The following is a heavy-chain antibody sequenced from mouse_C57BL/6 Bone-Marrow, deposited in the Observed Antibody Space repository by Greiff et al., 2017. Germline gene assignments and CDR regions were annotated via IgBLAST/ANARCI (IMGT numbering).Heavy chain of an antibody. CDR3: ANSPVDY. CDR2: IWRGGST. D-gene: IGHD6-1*01. CDR1: GFSLTSYG. V-gene: IGHV2-5*01. Sequence: QVQLKQSGPGLVQPSQSLSITCTVSGFSLTSYGVHWVRQSPGKGLEWLGVIWRGGSTDYTAAFMSRLGIPKDNSKSHVFFNMNSLQADDTAIYYCANSPVDYGGQGTTLTVSS. J-gene: IGHJ2*01.